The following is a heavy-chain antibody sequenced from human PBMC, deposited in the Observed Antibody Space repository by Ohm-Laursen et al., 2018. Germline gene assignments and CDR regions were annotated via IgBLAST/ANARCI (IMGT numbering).Heavy chain of an antibody. CDR1: GHTFTSNH. V-gene: IGHV1-18*01. J-gene: IGHJ4*02. D-gene: IGHD3-10*01. CDR2: INTNVGDT. CDR3: ARGTGGGEDY. Sequence: ASVKVSCKASGHTFTSNHITWVRQAPGQGLEWEGWINTNVGDTVYAQNFQGRVTVTRDTSTSTAYMELRSLRSDDTAIYYCARGTGGGEDYWGQGTLVTVSS.